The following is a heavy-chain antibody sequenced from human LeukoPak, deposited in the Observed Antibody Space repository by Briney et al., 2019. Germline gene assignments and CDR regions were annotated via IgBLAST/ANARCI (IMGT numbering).Heavy chain of an antibody. Sequence: GGSLRLSCAASGFTFSSYGMHWVRQAPGKGLEWVAVISHDGSNKQYADSLKGRFTISRDNSKNTLYLQMNSLRAEDTAVYYCAKLGDFACWGQGTLVTVSS. CDR3: AKLGDFAC. V-gene: IGHV3-30*18. CDR2: ISHDGSNK. D-gene: IGHD3-16*01. CDR1: GFTFSSYG. J-gene: IGHJ4*02.